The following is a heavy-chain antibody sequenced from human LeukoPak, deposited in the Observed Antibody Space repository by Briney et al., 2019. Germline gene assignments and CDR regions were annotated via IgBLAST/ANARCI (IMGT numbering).Heavy chain of an antibody. V-gene: IGHV1-69*01. Sequence: GSSVKVSCKASGGTFSSYAISWVRQAPGQGVEWMGGIIPIFGTANYAQKFQGRVTITADESTSTAYMELSSLRSEDTAVYYCARESYYDSSGYYGARYFDYWGQGTLVTVSS. CDR1: GGTFSSYA. J-gene: IGHJ4*02. CDR3: ARESYYDSSGYYGARYFDY. CDR2: IIPIFGTA. D-gene: IGHD3-22*01.